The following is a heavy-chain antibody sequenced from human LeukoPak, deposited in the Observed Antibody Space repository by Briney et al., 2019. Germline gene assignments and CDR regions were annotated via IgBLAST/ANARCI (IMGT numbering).Heavy chain of an antibody. D-gene: IGHD2-2*01. V-gene: IGHV1-18*01. CDR3: ARREGYCSSTSCSPYYYYYYMDV. CDR2: ISAYNGNT. J-gene: IGHJ6*03. CDR1: GYTFTSYG. Sequence: ASVKVSCEASGYTFTSYGISWVRQAPGQGLEWMGWISAYNGNTNYAQKLQGRVTMTTDTSTSTAYMELRSLRSDDTAVYYCARREGYCSSTSCSPYYYYYYMDVWGKGTTVTVSS.